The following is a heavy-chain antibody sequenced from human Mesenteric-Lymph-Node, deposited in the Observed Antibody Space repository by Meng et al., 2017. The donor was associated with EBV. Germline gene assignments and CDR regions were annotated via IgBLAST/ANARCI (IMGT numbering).Heavy chain of an antibody. CDR2: TYHSGSS. CDR3: ARGLGGSGKHHFDF. V-gene: IGHV4-4*02. Sequence: QAPHHEACRGLLKPSGTLSLTGAVAAGSIYERHWWSWVSQPPGKGLEWIGETYHSGSSNYSPSLKSRVSMSVDNSKNQFSLTLHSVTAADTAVYYCARGLGGSGKHHFDFWGPGILVTVSS. CDR1: AGSIYERHW. D-gene: IGHD3-10*01. J-gene: IGHJ4*02.